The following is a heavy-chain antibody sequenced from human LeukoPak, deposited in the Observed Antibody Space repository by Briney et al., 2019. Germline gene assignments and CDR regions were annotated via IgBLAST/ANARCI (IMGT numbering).Heavy chain of an antibody. D-gene: IGHD3-22*01. CDR3: ARVKYYDSSGSNYYYGMDV. V-gene: IGHV4-39*07. CDR1: GGSISSSSYY. J-gene: IGHJ6*02. Sequence: SETLSLTCTVSGGSISSSSYYWGWIRQPPGKGLEWIGEINHSGSTNYNPSLKSRVTISVDTSKNQFSLKLSSVTAADTAVYYCARVKYYDSSGSNYYYGMDVWGQGTTVTVSS. CDR2: INHSGST.